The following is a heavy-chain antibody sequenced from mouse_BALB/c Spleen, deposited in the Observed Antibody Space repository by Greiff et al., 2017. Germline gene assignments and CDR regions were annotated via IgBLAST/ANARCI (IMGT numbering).Heavy chain of an antibody. D-gene: IGHD1-1*01. J-gene: IGHJ3*01. CDR1: GYTFTDYN. CDR2: IYPYNGGT. Sequence: VQLQQSGPELVKPGASVKISCKASGYTFTDYNMHWVKQSHGKSLEWIGYIYPYNGGTGYNQKFKSKATLTVDNSSSTAYMELRSLTSEDSAVYYCARGYGSSYFAYWGQGTLVTVSA. CDR3: ARGYGSSYFAY. V-gene: IGHV1S29*02.